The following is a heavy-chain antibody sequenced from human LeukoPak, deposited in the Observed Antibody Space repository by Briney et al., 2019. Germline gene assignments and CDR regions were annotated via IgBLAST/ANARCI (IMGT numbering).Heavy chain of an antibody. CDR2: ITTGRGET. CDR3: ARGGQQWRGGNYFDS. D-gene: IGHD6-19*01. J-gene: IGHJ4*02. CDR1: GYTFTDYA. V-gene: IGHV1-3*03. Sequence: ASVKVSCKASGYTFTDYALHWVRQAPGQSLEWMGWITTGRGETRYSQDFQRRITLTRDKSANTVYMDLSDLTSEDTAVYYCARGGQQWRGGNYFDSWGQGTLVSVSS.